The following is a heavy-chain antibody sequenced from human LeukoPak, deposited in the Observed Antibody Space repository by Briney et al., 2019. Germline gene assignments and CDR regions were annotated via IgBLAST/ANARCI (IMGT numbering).Heavy chain of an antibody. CDR1: GFTFSSYG. D-gene: IGHD1-26*01. CDR2: ISSDGTNT. V-gene: IGHV3-74*01. CDR3: AKDSAVGALDY. J-gene: IGHJ4*02. Sequence: GGSLRLSCAASGFTFSSYGMHWVRQAPGKGLVWVSRISSDGTNTNYADSVKGRFTISRDNAKNTLYLQMNSLRAEDTAVYYCAKDSAVGALDYWGQGTLVTVSS.